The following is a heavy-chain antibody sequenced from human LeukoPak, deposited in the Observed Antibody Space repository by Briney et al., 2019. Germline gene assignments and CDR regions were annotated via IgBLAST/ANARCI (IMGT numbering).Heavy chain of an antibody. CDR2: IYYSAIT. Sequence: SETLSLTCTVSGGSISSYYWSWIRQPPGKGLEWIGFIYYSAITDYNPSLKSRVTMSVDTSKNQFSLKLTSVTAADTAVYYCAVTMVRGVSGMDVWGQGTTVTVSS. D-gene: IGHD3-10*01. CDR1: GGSISSYY. CDR3: AVTMVRGVSGMDV. J-gene: IGHJ6*02. V-gene: IGHV4-59*12.